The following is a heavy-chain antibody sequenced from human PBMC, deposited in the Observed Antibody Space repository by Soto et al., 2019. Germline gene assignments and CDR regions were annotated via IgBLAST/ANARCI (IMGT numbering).Heavy chain of an antibody. D-gene: IGHD3-22*01. J-gene: IGHJ4*02. CDR1: GFTLSDYY. V-gene: IGHV3-11*06. Sequence: QVQLVESGGGMVKPGGSLRLSCAASGFTLSDYYMIWIRQAPGKGLEWVSYISSSSSYTNYADSVKGRFTISIYNNKKSLYMQMNSLRAEDTAGYYCARDRHTYYDDSSDYQPSDYWGQGTLVTVST. CDR2: ISSSSSYT. CDR3: ARDRHTYYDDSSDYQPSDY.